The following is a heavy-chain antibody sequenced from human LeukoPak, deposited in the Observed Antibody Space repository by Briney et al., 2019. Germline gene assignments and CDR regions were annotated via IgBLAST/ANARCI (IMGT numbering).Heavy chain of an antibody. CDR3: ARQKVPAPRSGFDP. Sequence: SETLSLTCTVSGGSISSYYWSWIRQPPGKGLEWIGYIYTSGSTNYNPSLKSRVTISVDTSKNQFSLKLSSVTAADTAVYYFARQKVPAPRSGFDPWGQGTLVTVSS. V-gene: IGHV4-4*09. D-gene: IGHD2-2*01. J-gene: IGHJ5*02. CDR1: GGSISSYY. CDR2: IYTSGST.